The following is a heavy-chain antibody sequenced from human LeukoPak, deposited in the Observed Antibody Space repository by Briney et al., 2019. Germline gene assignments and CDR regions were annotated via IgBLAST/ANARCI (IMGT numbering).Heavy chain of an antibody. Sequence: GSLRLSCAASGFTFSNYEMHWLRQPPGKGLEWIGEIYHSGSTNYNPSLKSRVTISVDKSKNQFSLKLSSVTAADTAVYYCARYLFVSTGTTVSWFDPWGQGTLVTVSS. CDR3: ARYLFVSTGTTVSWFDP. CDR2: IYHSGST. V-gene: IGHV4-4*02. J-gene: IGHJ5*02. CDR1: GFTFSNYE. D-gene: IGHD1-7*01.